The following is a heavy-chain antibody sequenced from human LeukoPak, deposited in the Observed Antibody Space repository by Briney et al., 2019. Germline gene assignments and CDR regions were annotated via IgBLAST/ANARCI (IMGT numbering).Heavy chain of an antibody. J-gene: IGHJ4*02. D-gene: IGHD2-2*01. CDR3: ARGSRSSMTYYFDY. CDR1: GFTFSSYA. CDR2: IISSGSTI. V-gene: IGHV3-48*01. Sequence: GGSLRLSCAASGFTFSSYAMNWVRQAPGKGLEWVSYIISSGSTIYSADSVKGRFTISRDNAKNSLYLQMNSLRAEDTAVYYCARGSRSSMTYYFDYWGQGTLVTVSS.